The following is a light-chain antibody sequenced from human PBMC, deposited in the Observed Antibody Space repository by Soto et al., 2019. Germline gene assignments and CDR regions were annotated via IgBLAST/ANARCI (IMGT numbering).Light chain of an antibody. J-gene: IGKJ1*01. Sequence: EIVMTQCPATVSVSPGERATLSCRASQSVSSNLAWYQQKPGQAPRLLIYGASTRATGIPVRFSGSGSGTEFTLTISSLQSEDFAVYYCQQYSNWPVTFGQGTKVEIK. CDR3: QQYSNWPVT. V-gene: IGKV3-15*01. CDR1: QSVSSN. CDR2: GAS.